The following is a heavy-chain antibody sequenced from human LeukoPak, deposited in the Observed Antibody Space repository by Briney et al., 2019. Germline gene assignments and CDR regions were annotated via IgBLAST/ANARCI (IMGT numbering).Heavy chain of an antibody. CDR1: GVSISSGHFY. Sequence: SETLSLTCTVSGVSISSGHFYWSWIRQPPEKGLEYIGYIYYNGITFYNPSLRSRITISIDTSKNQFSLKLNSVTAADTAVYYCARDRSTVDYYGLDVWGQGTTVIVSS. D-gene: IGHD4-23*01. J-gene: IGHJ6*02. V-gene: IGHV4-30-4*01. CDR3: ARDRSTVDYYGLDV. CDR2: IYYNGIT.